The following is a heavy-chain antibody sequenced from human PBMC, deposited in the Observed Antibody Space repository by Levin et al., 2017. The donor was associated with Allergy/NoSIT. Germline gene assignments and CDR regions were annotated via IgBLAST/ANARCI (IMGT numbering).Heavy chain of an antibody. CDR2: IDSNGRSI. CDR3: VKSTMFRGGIFDH. J-gene: IGHJ4*02. CDR1: GFSFSSST. Sequence: GESLKISCSASGFSFSSSTMHWVRQAPGQGLEHVSAIDSNGRSIDYAGSVKGRFTISRDNSKNTLDLQMSSLRTEDTAMYYCVKSTMFRGGIFDHWGQGTVVTVSS. D-gene: IGHD3-10*01. V-gene: IGHV3-64D*06.